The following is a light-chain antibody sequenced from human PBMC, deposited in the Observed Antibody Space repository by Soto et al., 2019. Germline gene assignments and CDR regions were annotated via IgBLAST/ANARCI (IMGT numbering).Light chain of an antibody. CDR1: QTISNSY. Sequence: ETVLTQSPGTLSLTPGERATLSCRASQTISNSYSAWYQQKPGQSPRLLIYGASTRATGIPERFSGSGSGTDVTLTISRLEPGDFAVYYCQVYGDSSPTFGQGTKVEIK. CDR2: GAS. V-gene: IGKV3-20*01. CDR3: QVYGDSSPT. J-gene: IGKJ1*01.